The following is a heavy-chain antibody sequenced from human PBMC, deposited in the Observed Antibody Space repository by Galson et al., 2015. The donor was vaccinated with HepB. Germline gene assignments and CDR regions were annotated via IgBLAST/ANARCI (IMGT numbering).Heavy chain of an antibody. V-gene: IGHV3-33*08. D-gene: IGHD6-19*01. CDR1: GFTFSSYG. J-gene: IGHJ3*02. CDR3: ARACIAVAEGAFDI. Sequence: SLRLSCAASGFTFSSYGTHWVRQAPGKGLEWVAVIWYDGSNKYYADSVKGRFTISRDNSKNTLYLQMNSLRAEDTAVYYCARACIAVAEGAFDIWGQGTMVTVSS. CDR2: IWYDGSNK.